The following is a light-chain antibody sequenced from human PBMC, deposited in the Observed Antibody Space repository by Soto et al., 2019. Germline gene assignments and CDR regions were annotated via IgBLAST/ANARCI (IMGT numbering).Light chain of an antibody. Sequence: DIQMAQSPSTLSASVGDTVTVTCRASQSVSGWLAWYQQKPGEAPKLLIYKASTLKSGVPSRFSGSGSGTEFTLTISSLQPDDFATYYCQQNYSTLWTFGQGTKVDIK. CDR3: QQNYSTLWT. J-gene: IGKJ1*01. V-gene: IGKV1-5*03. CDR1: QSVSGW. CDR2: KAS.